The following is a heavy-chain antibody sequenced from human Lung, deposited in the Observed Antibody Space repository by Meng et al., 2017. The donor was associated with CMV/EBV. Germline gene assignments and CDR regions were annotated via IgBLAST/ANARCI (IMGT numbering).Heavy chain of an antibody. J-gene: IGHJ4*02. D-gene: IGHD3-10*01. CDR2: ISWDGYAT. CDR3: AKDLEIFGEVPN. V-gene: IGHV3-43D*03. CDR1: GFTFDNYA. Sequence: GGSLRLSCAASGFTFDNYAMHWVRQAPGKGLEWVSLISWDGYATYYAESVRGRFTISRDNRKNSLYLQMNSLRAEDTALYYCAKDLEIFGEVPNWGQGTLVXVSS.